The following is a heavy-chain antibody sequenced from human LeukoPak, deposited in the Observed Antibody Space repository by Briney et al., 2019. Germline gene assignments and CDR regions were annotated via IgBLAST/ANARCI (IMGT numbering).Heavy chain of an antibody. Sequence: SETLSLTCTVSGYSISSGYYWGWIRQPPGKGLEWIGSIYHSGSTYYNPSLKSRVTISVDTSKNQFSLKLSSVTAADTAVYYCARDPTTVVTWGQGTLVTVSS. CDR3: ARDPTTVVT. D-gene: IGHD4-23*01. J-gene: IGHJ4*02. CDR1: GYSISSGYY. CDR2: IYHSGST. V-gene: IGHV4-38-2*02.